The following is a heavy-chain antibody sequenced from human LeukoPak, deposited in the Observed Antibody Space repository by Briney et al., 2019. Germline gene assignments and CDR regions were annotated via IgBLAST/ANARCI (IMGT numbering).Heavy chain of an antibody. CDR2: IYYSGST. D-gene: IGHD1-26*01. Sequence: SETLSLTCTVSGGSINSSSYYWGWIRQPPGKGLEWIGSIYYSGSTYYNPSLKSRVTISVDTSKNQFSLKLSSVTAADTAVYYCARQEGGATCDYWGQGTLVTVSS. J-gene: IGHJ4*02. CDR3: ARQEGGATCDY. CDR1: GGSINSSSYY. V-gene: IGHV4-39*01.